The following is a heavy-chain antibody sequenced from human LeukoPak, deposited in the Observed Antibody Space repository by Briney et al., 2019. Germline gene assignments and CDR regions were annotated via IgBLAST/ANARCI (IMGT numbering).Heavy chain of an antibody. J-gene: IGHJ4*02. Sequence: GGSLRLSCAVSGFTVSAHYMSWVRQAPGRGLECVSFLYTGGDTYYADSVKGRFTISRDNSKNTLYLQMNSLRAEDTAVYYCARGPGSRGIFDYWGQGTLVTVSS. D-gene: IGHD3-10*01. CDR1: GFTVSAHY. CDR2: LYTGGDT. CDR3: ARGPGSRGIFDY. V-gene: IGHV3-53*01.